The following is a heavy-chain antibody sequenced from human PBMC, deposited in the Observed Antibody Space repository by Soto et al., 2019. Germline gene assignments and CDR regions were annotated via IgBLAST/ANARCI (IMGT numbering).Heavy chain of an antibody. V-gene: IGHV4-39*01. CDR2: IYYSGST. D-gene: IGHD3-3*01. CDR3: ASGFLLEWQHNWFDP. J-gene: IGHJ5*02. CDR1: GGSISSSSYY. Sequence: QLQLQESGPGLVKPSETLSLTCTVSGGSISSSSYYWGWIRQPPGKGLEWIGSIYYSGSTYYNPSLKSRVTISVDTSKNQFSLKLSSVTAADTAVYYCASGFLLEWQHNWFDPWGQGTLVTVSS.